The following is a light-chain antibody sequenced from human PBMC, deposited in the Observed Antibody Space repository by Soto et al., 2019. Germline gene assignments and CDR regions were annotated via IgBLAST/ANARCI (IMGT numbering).Light chain of an antibody. CDR2: DVT. V-gene: IGLV2-14*03. CDR1: SSDVGVYDY. J-gene: IGLJ2*01. CDR3: SSYTSSSTLV. Sequence: QSVLTQPASVSGSPGQSITFSCTGTSSDVGVYDYVSWYQHHPGKAPKLMIYDVTNRPSGVSNRFSGSKSGNTASLTISGLQAEDEADYYCSSYTSSSTLVFGGGTKLTVL.